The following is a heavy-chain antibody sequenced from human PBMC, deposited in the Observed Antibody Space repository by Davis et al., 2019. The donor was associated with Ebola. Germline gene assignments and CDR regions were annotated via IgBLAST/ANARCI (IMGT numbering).Heavy chain of an antibody. Sequence: GGSLRPSCAASGFTFSDYWMHWVRQAPGKGLEWVANIKQDGSEKYYVDSVKGRFTISRDNAKNSLYLQMNSLRAEDTAVYYCTTDRFHWGRGTLVTVSS. CDR3: TTDRFH. CDR2: IKQDGSEK. V-gene: IGHV3-7*03. CDR1: GFTFSDYW. J-gene: IGHJ4*02.